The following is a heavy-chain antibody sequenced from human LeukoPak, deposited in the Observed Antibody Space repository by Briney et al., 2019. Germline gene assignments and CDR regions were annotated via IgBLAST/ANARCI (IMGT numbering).Heavy chain of an antibody. J-gene: IGHJ4*02. V-gene: IGHV4-34*01. CDR2: INHSGST. D-gene: IGHD3-9*01. CDR3: ASETPAPEYFDWLVDY. Sequence: PSETLSLTCAVYGGSFSGYYWSWIRQPPGKGLEWIGEINHSGSTNYNPSLKSRVTISVDTSKNQFSLKLSSVTAADTAVYYCASETPAPEYFDWLVDYWGQGTLVTVSS. CDR1: GGSFSGYY.